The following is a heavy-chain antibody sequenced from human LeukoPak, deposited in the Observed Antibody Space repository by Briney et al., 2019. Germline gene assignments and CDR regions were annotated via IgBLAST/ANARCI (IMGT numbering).Heavy chain of an antibody. Sequence: GASVKVSCKASGYTFTSYAMHWVRQAPGQRLEWMGWINAGNGNTKYSQKFQGRVTITRDTSASTAYMELSSLRSEDTAVYYCARDTSHYDSSGYYSFDIWGQGTMVTVSS. D-gene: IGHD3-22*01. J-gene: IGHJ3*02. CDR2: INAGNGNT. CDR1: GYTFTSYA. V-gene: IGHV1-3*01. CDR3: ARDTSHYDSSGYYSFDI.